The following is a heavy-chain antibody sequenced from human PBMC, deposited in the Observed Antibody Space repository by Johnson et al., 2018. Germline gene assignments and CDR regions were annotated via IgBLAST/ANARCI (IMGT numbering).Heavy chain of an antibody. CDR3: ARELGDMGSTNWFDP. CDR2: ISYDGSNK. CDR1: GFTFSSYA. V-gene: IGHV3-30-3*01. J-gene: IGHJ5*02. Sequence: QVQLVESGGGVVQPGRSLRLSCAASGFTFSSYAMHWVRQAPGKGLEWVAVISYDGSNKYYADSVKGRFTISRDNSKNTLYQQMNSLRGEDKAVYYCARELGDMGSTNWFDPWGQGTLVTVSS. D-gene: IGHD7-27*01.